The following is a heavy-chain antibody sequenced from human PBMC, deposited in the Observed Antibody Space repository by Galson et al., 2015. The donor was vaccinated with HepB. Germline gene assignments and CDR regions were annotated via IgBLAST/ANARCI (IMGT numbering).Heavy chain of an antibody. CDR2: ISGTGGSS. Sequence: SLRLSCAASGFTLSGYAMGWVRQSPGKGLGWVSIISGTGGSSQYADSVKGRFTISSDNSKNTLYLQMNSLRAEDTAIYYCARKYDSSGYFDYWGQGTLVTVSS. D-gene: IGHD3-22*01. CDR1: GFTLSGYA. J-gene: IGHJ4*02. V-gene: IGHV3-23*01. CDR3: ARKYDSSGYFDY.